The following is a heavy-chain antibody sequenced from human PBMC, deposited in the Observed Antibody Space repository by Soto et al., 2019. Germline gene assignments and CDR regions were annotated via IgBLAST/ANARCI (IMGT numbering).Heavy chain of an antibody. Sequence: QVQLVESGGGVVQPGRSLRLSCAASGFSFSTFGMHWVRKVPGKGLEWVAVISDDGDDNRYARFAKGRFIIYRDNSKNTLYLQMNSLRVEDTAVYFCAKGRGGHMDYSLDYWGQGVLVTVS. D-gene: IGHD3-16*01. CDR2: ISDDGDDN. J-gene: IGHJ4*02. V-gene: IGHV3-30*18. CDR1: GFSFSTFG. CDR3: AKGRGGHMDYSLDY.